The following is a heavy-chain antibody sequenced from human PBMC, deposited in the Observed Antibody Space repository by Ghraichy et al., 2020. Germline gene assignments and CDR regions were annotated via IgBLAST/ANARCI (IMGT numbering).Heavy chain of an antibody. J-gene: IGHJ3*02. CDR3: ARDNSDYDDAFDI. D-gene: IGHD5-12*01. CDR1: GYTFTGYY. V-gene: IGHV1-2*02. Sequence: ASVKVSCKASGYTFTGYYMHWVRQAPGQGLEWMGWINPNSGGTNYAQKFQGRVTMTRDTSISTAYMELSRLRSDDTAVYYCARDNSDYDDAFDIWGQGTMFTVSS. CDR2: INPNSGGT.